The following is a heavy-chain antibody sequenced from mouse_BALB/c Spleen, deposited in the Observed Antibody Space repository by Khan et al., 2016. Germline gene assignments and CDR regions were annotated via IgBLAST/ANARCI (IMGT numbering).Heavy chain of an antibody. J-gene: IGHJ2*01. Sequence: VQLQESGAELAKPGASVKMSCKASGYTFTSYWMHWVKQRPGQGLEWIGYINPSTGYTEYNQKFKDKATLTADKSSSTAYMQLSSLTSEDSAVYYCASYYGSSYFVYWGQGTTLTVSS. CDR1: GYTFTSYW. V-gene: IGHV1-7*01. CDR2: INPSTGYT. CDR3: ASYYGSSYFVY. D-gene: IGHD1-1*01.